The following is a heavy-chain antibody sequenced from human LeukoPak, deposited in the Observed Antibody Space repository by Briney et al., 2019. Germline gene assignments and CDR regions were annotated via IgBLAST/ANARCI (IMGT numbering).Heavy chain of an antibody. CDR3: ASVHRDGYGY. Sequence: SETLSLTCAVYGGSFSGYYWSWIRQPPGKGLEWIGEINHSGSTNYNPSLKSRVTISVDTSKNQFSLKLSPVTAADTAVYYCASVHRDGYGYWGQGTLVTVSS. CDR1: GGSFSGYY. D-gene: IGHD5-24*01. V-gene: IGHV4-34*01. CDR2: INHSGST. J-gene: IGHJ4*02.